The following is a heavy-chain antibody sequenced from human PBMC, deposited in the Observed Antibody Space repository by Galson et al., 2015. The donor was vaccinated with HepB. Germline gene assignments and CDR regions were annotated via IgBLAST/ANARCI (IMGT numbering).Heavy chain of an antibody. V-gene: IGHV3-7*03. CDR1: GFSFSSFW. CDR2: IKEDGSDK. D-gene: IGHD2-8*01. CDR3: ARDQWRIFDY. Sequence: SLRLSCAASGFSFSSFWMGWVRQAPGKGLEWVANIKEDGSDKYYVDSMKGRFTISRVNAKNSLYLQMNSLRAEDTAVYYCARDQWRIFDYWGQGTLVTVSS. J-gene: IGHJ4*02.